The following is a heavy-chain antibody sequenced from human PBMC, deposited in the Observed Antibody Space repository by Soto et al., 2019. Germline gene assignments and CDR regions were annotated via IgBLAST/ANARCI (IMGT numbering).Heavy chain of an antibody. J-gene: IGHJ4*02. CDR1: GGTFTNYD. CDR3: AWTLAFCGGNCYLPNFDT. D-gene: IGHD2-21*01. Sequence: QVQLVQSGTEVQKPGSSVKLSCKTSGGTFTNYDISWVRQAPGQGLEWMGGIIPLFGSPHYSPKFEGGVTITADEVSTTAHLELSSLRFDDTAVYFCAWTLAFCGGNCYLPNFDTWGQGTLVIVSS. V-gene: IGHV1-69*01. CDR2: IIPLFGSP.